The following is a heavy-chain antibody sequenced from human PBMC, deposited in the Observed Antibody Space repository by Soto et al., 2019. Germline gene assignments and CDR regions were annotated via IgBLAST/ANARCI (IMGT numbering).Heavy chain of an antibody. CDR1: GGSISSGDYY. J-gene: IGHJ5*02. CDR3: ASSTTYSWFDP. D-gene: IGHD2-2*01. CDR2: IYYSGST. Sequence: SETLSLTCTVSGGSISSGDYYWSWIRQPPGKGLEWIGYIYYSGSTYYNPSLKSRVTISVDTSKNQFSLKLSSVTAADTAVYYCASSTTYSWFDPWGQGTLVTVSS. V-gene: IGHV4-30-4*01.